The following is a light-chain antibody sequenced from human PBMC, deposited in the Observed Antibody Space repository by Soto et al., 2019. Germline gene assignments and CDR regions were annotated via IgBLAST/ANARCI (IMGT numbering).Light chain of an antibody. J-gene: IGLJ1*01. V-gene: IGLV2-14*01. CDR3: SSYTSISTYV. CDR2: DVR. Sequence: QSALTQPASVSGSPGQSITISCTGTSSDVGGYNFVSWYQQHPGKAPKLMIYDVRNRPSGLSNRFSGPKSVNTASLTISGLQAEDAADYYCSSYTSISTYVFGTGTKLTVL. CDR1: SSDVGGYNF.